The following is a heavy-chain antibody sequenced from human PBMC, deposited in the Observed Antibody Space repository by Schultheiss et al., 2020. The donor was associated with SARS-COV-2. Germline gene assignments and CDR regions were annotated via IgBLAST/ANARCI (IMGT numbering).Heavy chain of an antibody. CDR2: ISYDGSNK. J-gene: IGHJ4*02. Sequence: GGSLRLSCAASGFTFSSYGMHWVRQAPGKGLEWVAVISYDGSNKYYADSVKGRFTISRDNSKNTLYVQMDSLRAEDTAVYYCARAAAAGMEWFNYWGQGTLVTVSS. CDR3: ARAAAAGMEWFNY. D-gene: IGHD6-13*01. CDR1: GFTFSSYG. V-gene: IGHV3-30*03.